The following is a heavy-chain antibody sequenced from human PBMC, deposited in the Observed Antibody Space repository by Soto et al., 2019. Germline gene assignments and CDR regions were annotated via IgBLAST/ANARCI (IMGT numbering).Heavy chain of an antibody. Sequence: PSETLSLTCAVYGGSFSGYYWSWIRQPPGKGLEWIGEINHSGSTNYNPSLKSRVTISVDTSKNQFSLKLSSVTAADTAVYYCARGEKSGSKYGNYFDYWGQGTLVTVS. CDR3: ARGEKSGSKYGNYFDY. V-gene: IGHV4-34*01. D-gene: IGHD3-10*01. CDR2: INHSGST. CDR1: GGSFSGYY. J-gene: IGHJ4*02.